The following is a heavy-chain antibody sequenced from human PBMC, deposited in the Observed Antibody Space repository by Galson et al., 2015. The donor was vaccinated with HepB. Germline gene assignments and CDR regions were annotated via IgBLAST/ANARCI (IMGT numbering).Heavy chain of an antibody. CDR3: ARGKNDIVVVPAVIRDYYYYMDA. J-gene: IGHJ6*03. D-gene: IGHD2-2*01. V-gene: IGHV1-18*01. CDR1: GYTFTSYG. CDR2: ISAYNGNT. Sequence: SVKVSCKASGYTFTSYGISWVRQAPGQGLEWMGWISAYNGNTNYAQKLQGRVTMTTDTSTSTAYMELRSLRSDDTAVYYCARGKNDIVVVPAVIRDYYYYMDAWGKGTTVTVSS.